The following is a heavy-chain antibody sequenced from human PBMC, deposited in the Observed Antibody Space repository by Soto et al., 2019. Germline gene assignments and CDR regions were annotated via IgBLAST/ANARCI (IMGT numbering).Heavy chain of an antibody. Sequence: GGSLRLSCAASGFTFSYETMDWVRQAPGKGLEWVAVISYDGSNEFYADSVKGRFTISRDNSKNTLYLQMNSLRAEDTAVYYCARDDKYCSGGSCYSAFDYWGQGTLVTVSS. D-gene: IGHD2-15*01. CDR1: GFTFSYET. CDR3: ARDDKYCSGGSCYSAFDY. J-gene: IGHJ4*02. CDR2: ISYDGSNE. V-gene: IGHV3-30-3*01.